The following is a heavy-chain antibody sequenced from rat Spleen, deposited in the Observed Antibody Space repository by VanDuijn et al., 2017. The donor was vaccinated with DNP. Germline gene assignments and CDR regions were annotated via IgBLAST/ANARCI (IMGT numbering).Heavy chain of an antibody. J-gene: IGHJ4*01. Sequence: EVQLVESGGGPVQPGRSLKLSCVASGFIFSNYWMTWIRQAPGKGLEWVASISSTGDNTYYSDSVKGRFSLSRDNAKSTLYLQMDSLRSEDTATYYCTSLIPYWGQGASVTVSS. D-gene: IGHD3-8*01. CDR1: GFIFSNYW. V-gene: IGHV5-31*01. CDR3: TSLIPY. CDR2: ISSTGDNT.